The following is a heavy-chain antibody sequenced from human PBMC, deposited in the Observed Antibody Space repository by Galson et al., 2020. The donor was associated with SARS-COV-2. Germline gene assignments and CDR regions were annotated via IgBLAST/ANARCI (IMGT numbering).Heavy chain of an antibody. CDR3: AREGGSGIVAAPVDY. J-gene: IGHJ4*02. CDR1: GFTFSDCA. Sequence: GESLNISCAVSGFTFSDCAMHWVRQAPGKGLEWVAVIWYDGRNKYYADSVKGRFTISRDNSKNTLYLQMNSLRAEDTAVYYCAREGGSGIVAAPVDYWGQGTLVTVSS. D-gene: IGHD6-6*01. V-gene: IGHV3-33*01. CDR2: IWYDGRNK.